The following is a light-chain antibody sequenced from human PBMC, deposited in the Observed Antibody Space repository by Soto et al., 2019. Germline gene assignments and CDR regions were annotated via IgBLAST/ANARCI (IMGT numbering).Light chain of an antibody. Sequence: MTMSKDWMAVSQGERVTIDGQSSQSVFYSSNNKNYLAWYQQKPGQPPELLIYWASTRESGVPDRFSVSGSGTDFTFPLSSLHAEEVAVYNCQQHYSTPRTVGGGTKVEIK. J-gene: IGKJ4*01. CDR1: QSVFYSSNNKNY. CDR2: WAS. CDR3: QQHYSTPRT. V-gene: IGKV4-1*01.